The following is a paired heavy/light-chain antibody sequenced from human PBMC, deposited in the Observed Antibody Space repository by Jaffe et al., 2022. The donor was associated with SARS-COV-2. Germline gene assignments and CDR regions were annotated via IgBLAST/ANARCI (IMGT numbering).Heavy chain of an antibody. D-gene: IGHD1-1*01. CDR1: GYTFGDYY. V-gene: IGHV1-46*01. CDR2: INPSSGST. CDR3: AREPRNQVFFDY. J-gene: IGHJ4*02. Sequence: QVQLVQSGAEVKKPGASVKFSCKASGYTFGDYYMHWVRQAPGQGLEWMGIINPSSGSTSYSQKFHGRVTMARDTSTSTVHMELSSLKSEDTATYYCAREPRNQVFFDYWGQGTLVTVSS.
Light chain of an antibody. CDR2: SAS. CDR1: HNIGSN. Sequence: DIQMTQSPSSLSASVGDRVTITCRASHNIGSNLNWYQQKPGKAPNVLIYSASNLQSGVPSRFSGSGSGTDFTLAISILQPEDLGTYFCQQTYNTPYTFGQGTKVEIK. V-gene: IGKV1-39*01. J-gene: IGKJ2*01. CDR3: QQTYNTPYT.